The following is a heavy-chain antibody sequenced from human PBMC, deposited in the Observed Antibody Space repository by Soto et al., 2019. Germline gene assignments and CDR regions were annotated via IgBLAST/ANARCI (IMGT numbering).Heavy chain of an antibody. CDR1: GFTFSNYW. D-gene: IGHD2-15*01. J-gene: IGHJ6*03. CDR3: ARGDCVRGTCYSLAGSFYYYMDV. Sequence: ELQLVESGGGLVQPGGSLRLSCAASGFTFSNYWMYWVRQAPGKGVEWVSRINSDGSVSSHADSVKGRLTISRDNVKNTLYLHMDSLRAEDTAVYYCARGDCVRGTCYSLAGSFYYYMDVWGKGTTVTVFS. CDR2: INSDGSVS. V-gene: IGHV3-74*02.